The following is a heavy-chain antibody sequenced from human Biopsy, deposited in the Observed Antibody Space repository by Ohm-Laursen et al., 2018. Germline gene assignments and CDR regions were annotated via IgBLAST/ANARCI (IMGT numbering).Heavy chain of an antibody. CDR1: GSPFSSHA. Sequence: SLRLSCAAFGSPFSSHALAWVRQPPATGLERVSSIRISGDSAYYADTVKGRFTISRDNSRNTLYLLMSSLRAEDPTVYYCAKWNYYYDSSGPPAFDVWGQGTRVTVSS. CDR3: AKWNYYYDSSGPPAFDV. CDR2: IRISGDSA. V-gene: IGHV3-23*01. J-gene: IGHJ3*01. D-gene: IGHD3-22*01.